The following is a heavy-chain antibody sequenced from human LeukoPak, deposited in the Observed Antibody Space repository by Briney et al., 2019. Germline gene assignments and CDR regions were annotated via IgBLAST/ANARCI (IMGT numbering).Heavy chain of an antibody. CDR1: GFTFSSFS. Sequence: PGGSLRLPCAASGFTFSSFSMNWVRQAPGKGLEWLSYISSTSSAIYYADSLKGRFTISRDNAKNSLYLQMDSLRAEDTAVYYRARVIGSYGDSAYWGQGTLVTVSS. V-gene: IGHV3-48*04. CDR3: ARVIGSYGDSAY. CDR2: ISSTSSAI. D-gene: IGHD3-16*01. J-gene: IGHJ4*02.